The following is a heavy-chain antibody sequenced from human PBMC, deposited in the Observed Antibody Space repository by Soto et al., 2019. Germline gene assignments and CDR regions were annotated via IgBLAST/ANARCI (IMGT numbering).Heavy chain of an antibody. V-gene: IGHV4-31*03. Sequence: QVQLQESGPGLVKPSQTLSLTCTISGGSISSGGYYWSWIRPHQGKGLEWIGYIYYSGSTYYNPSLSSRVTISVDTSKNQYSLKLSSVTAADTAVYYCARVTQMLENFDDLGQGTLVTVSS. D-gene: IGHD2-2*01. CDR1: GGSISSGGYY. CDR2: IYYSGST. CDR3: ARVTQMLENFDD. J-gene: IGHJ4*02.